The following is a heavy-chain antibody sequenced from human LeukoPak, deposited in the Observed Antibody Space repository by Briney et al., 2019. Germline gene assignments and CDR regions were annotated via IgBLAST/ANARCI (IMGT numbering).Heavy chain of an antibody. J-gene: IGHJ5*02. CDR1: GGTFSSYT. CDR2: IIPTLGIA. V-gene: IGHV1-69*10. CDR3: ARGGPYYDSTNNWFDP. D-gene: IGHD3-22*01. Sequence: ASVTVSCKASGGTFSSYTISWVRQAPGQGLEWMGRIIPTLGIANYAQKFQGRVTITADKSTSTAYMELSSLRSEDTAVYYCARGGPYYDSTNNWFDPWGQGTLVTVSS.